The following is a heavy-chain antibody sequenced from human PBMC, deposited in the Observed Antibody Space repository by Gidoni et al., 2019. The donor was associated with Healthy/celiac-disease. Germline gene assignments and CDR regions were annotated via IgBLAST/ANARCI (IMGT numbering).Heavy chain of an antibody. Sequence: EVQLVESGGGLIQPGGSLRFPCAASGSTVSSNYMSWVRQAPGKGLEWVSVIYSGGSTYYADSVKGRFTISRDNSKNTLYLQMNSLRAEDTAVYYCARGTGVYAFDIWGQGTMVTVSS. D-gene: IGHD7-27*01. J-gene: IGHJ3*02. CDR1: GSTVSSNY. CDR2: IYSGGST. V-gene: IGHV3-53*01. CDR3: ARGTGVYAFDI.